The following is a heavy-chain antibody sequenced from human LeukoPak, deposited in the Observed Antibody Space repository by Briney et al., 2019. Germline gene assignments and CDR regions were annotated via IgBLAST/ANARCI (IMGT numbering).Heavy chain of an antibody. CDR1: GFTFSSYE. CDR2: ISSSSSTI. Sequence: PGGSLRLSCAASGFTFSSYEMNWVRQAPGKGLEWVSYISSSSSTIYYADSVKGRFTISRDNAKNSLYLQMNSLRAEDTAVYYCARSASRIYYYDSSGYYMDVWGKGTTVTVSS. J-gene: IGHJ6*03. D-gene: IGHD3-22*01. V-gene: IGHV3-48*01. CDR3: ARSASRIYYYDSSGYYMDV.